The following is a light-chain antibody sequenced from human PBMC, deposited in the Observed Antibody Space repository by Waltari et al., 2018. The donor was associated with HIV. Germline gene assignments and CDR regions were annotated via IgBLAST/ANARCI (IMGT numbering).Light chain of an antibody. V-gene: IGLV1-47*01. Sequence: QSVLTQPPSASGTPGQRVTIRCSGSSFNIGSNFVYWYQQLPGAAPKLRIYRNNQRPSGVPDRFSGSKSGTSASLAISGLRSEDEADYYCAAWDDSLSGFYVVGTGTKVTVL. J-gene: IGLJ1*01. CDR1: SFNIGSNF. CDR3: AAWDDSLSGFYV. CDR2: RNN.